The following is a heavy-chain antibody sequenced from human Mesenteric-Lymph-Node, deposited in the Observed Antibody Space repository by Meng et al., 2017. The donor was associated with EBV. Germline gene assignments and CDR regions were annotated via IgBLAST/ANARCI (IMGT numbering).Heavy chain of an antibody. J-gene: IGHJ4*02. CDR3: ARRGKVGAGY. V-gene: IGHV4-34*01. D-gene: IGHD1-26*01. CDR2: INHSGST. Sequence: QVQLQWGAGLLKPSETLSLTCAVYGGSFSGYYWSWIRQPPGKGLEWIGEINHSGSTNYNPSLKSRVTISVDTSKNQFSLKLSSVTAADTAVYYCARRGKVGAGYWGQGTLVTVSS. CDR1: GGSFSGYY.